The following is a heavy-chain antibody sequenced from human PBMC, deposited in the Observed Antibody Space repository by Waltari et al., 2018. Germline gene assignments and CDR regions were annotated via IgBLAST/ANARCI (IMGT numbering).Heavy chain of an antibody. V-gene: IGHV1-18*01. CDR2: STTYNGKA. D-gene: IGHD3-10*01. Sequence: VHLVQSGPDRKKPGASVKVPCNTSGYNFVAYGISWVRQAPGQGLEWMGYSTTYNGKAKYAEKSQGRLTLSTDTSTSTAYLEVRSLTPDDTAVFYCARDRIRKDFWGQGALVTVSS. CDR1: GYNFVAYG. CDR3: ARDRIRKDF. J-gene: IGHJ4*02.